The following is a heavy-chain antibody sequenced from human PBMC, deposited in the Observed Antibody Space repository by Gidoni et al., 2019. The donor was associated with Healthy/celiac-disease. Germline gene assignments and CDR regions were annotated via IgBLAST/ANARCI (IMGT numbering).Heavy chain of an antibody. CDR1: GYAFTSSD. J-gene: IGHJ3*02. CDR2: MNPNSGNT. Sequence: QVQLVQSGAEVQKPGASVKVSCKASGYAFTSSDINWVRQATRQGLEWWGWMNPNSGNTGYAQKFQGRVTMTRNTSISTAYMELSSLRAEDTAVYYCARGTGYYGSGSFDAFDIWGQGTMVTVSS. CDR3: ARGTGYYGSGSFDAFDI. D-gene: IGHD3-10*01. V-gene: IGHV1-8*01.